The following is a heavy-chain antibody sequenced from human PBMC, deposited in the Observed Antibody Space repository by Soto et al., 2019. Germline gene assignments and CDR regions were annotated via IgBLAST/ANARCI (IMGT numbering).Heavy chain of an antibody. Sequence: QVQLQESGPGLVKPSQTLSLTCTVSGGSINSGGYYWSWVRQLPGKGLEGIGYIYYSGNTYYNLSLKSRVTISLDTSKNQFSLKLSSVTAADTAVYYCARARGYNGYAHFDYWGQGTQVTVSS. CDR1: GGSINSGGYY. V-gene: IGHV4-31*03. D-gene: IGHD5-12*01. CDR3: ARARGYNGYAHFDY. CDR2: IYYSGNT. J-gene: IGHJ4*02.